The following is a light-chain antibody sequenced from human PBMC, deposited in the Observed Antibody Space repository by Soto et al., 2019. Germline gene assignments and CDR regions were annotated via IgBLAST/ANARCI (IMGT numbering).Light chain of an antibody. CDR3: CSYAGSHTWV. CDR2: EVR. V-gene: IGLV2-18*02. CDR1: SSDVDTYNR. Sequence: QSAPTQPRSVSGSPGQSVTISCTGTSSDVDTYNRVSWYQQPPGTAPKRMIYEVRNRPSGVPDRFSGSRSGNTASLTISGLQAEDEADYYCCSYAGSHTWVFGTGTKLTVL. J-gene: IGLJ1*01.